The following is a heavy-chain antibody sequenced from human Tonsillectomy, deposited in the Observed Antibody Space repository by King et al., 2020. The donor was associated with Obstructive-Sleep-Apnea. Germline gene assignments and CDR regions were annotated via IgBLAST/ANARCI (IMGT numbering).Heavy chain of an antibody. V-gene: IGHV4-59*08. CDR2: IYYTGST. J-gene: IGHJ4*02. CDR1: GGSISSHY. D-gene: IGHD3-9*01. Sequence: QLQESGPGLVKPSETLSLTCTVSGGSISSHYWNWFRQPPGKGLEWIGYIYYTGSTNYNPSLKSRVTISENRSKNQFSLKLNSVTAADTAVYFCASGAGWLVDYWGQGTLVTVSS. CDR3: ASGAGWLVDY.